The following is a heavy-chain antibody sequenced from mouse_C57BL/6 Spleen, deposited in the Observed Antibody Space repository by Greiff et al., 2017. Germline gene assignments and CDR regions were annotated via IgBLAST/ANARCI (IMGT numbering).Heavy chain of an antibody. J-gene: IGHJ2*01. CDR1: GYTFTSYW. CDR3: ARTYFDY. V-gene: IGHV1-61*01. Sequence: VQLQQPGAELVRPGSSVKLSCKASGYTFTSYWMDWVKQRPGQGLEWIGNIYPSDSETHYNQKFKDKATLTVDKSSSTAYMQLSSRTSEGAAVYYCARTYFDYWGQGTTLTVSS. CDR2: IYPSDSET.